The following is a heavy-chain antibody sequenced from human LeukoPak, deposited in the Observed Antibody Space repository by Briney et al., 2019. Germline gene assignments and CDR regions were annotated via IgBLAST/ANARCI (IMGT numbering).Heavy chain of an antibody. CDR3: AATDSSGWYRELDY. V-gene: IGHV4-61*02. Sequence: SETLSLTCTVSGDSFSSGRYYWSWIRQPAGKRLEWIGRVYTSGSPNYNPSLESRVTISVDMSKNQFSLKLSSVTAADTAVYYCAATDSSGWYRELDYWGQGTLVTVSS. CDR2: VYTSGSP. J-gene: IGHJ4*02. D-gene: IGHD6-19*01. CDR1: GDSFSSGRYY.